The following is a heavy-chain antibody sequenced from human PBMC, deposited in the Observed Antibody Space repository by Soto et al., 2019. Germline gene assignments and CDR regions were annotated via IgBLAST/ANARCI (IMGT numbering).Heavy chain of an antibody. J-gene: IGHJ4*02. V-gene: IGHV4-4*02. D-gene: IGHD6-13*01. CDR3: ASLIAATSY. CDR1: SASIAGSTW. Sequence: QVQLQEWGPGLGSPWGPLPLPCAVPSASIAGSTWWVGVRQPPGKGLEWIGDIYHSGSTNYNPSLKSRVTISVDKSKNQFSLKLSSVTAADTAVYYCASLIAATSYWGQGTLVTVSS. CDR2: IYHSGST.